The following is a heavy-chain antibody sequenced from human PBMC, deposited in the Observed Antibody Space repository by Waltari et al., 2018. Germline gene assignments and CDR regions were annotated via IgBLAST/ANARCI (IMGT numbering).Heavy chain of an antibody. D-gene: IGHD3-10*01. V-gene: IGHV1-2*02. Sequence: QVQLVQSGAEVKKPGASVKVSCKASGYSFNDYSMPWMRQAPGPGLGWGGVESVGGTNPNSGAAKFASQFQGRFTMTRATSTSTVYMEWSRLRSDDTAVYYCPREGAGTVIARYGSGLVWLAHWGQGTLVTVSS. J-gene: IGHJ5*02. CDR3: PREGAGTVIARYGSGLVWLAH. CDR2: TNPNSGAA. CDR1: GYSFNDYS.